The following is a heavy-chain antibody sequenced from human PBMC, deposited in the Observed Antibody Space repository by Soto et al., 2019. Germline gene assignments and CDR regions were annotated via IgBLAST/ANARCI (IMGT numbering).Heavy chain of an antibody. J-gene: IGHJ4*02. CDR3: AREYYYDSGGYYVYS. Sequence: SETLSLTCTVSGGSISSGDYYWSWIRQPPGKGLEWIGYIYYSGSTYYNPSLKSRVTISADTSKNQFSLKLSSVTAADTAVYYCAREYYYDSGGYYVYSWGQGTLVNVSS. CDR1: GGSISSGDYY. V-gene: IGHV4-30-4*01. D-gene: IGHD3-22*01. CDR2: IYYSGST.